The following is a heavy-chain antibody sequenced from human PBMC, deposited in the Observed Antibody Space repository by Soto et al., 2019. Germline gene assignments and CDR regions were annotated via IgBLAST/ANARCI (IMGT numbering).Heavy chain of an antibody. J-gene: IGHJ5*02. Sequence: QVQLVQSGAEVKKPGSSVKVSCKASGGTFSSYAISWERQAPGQGLEWMGGIIPIFGTANYAQKFQGRVTITADESTSTAYMELSSLRSEDTAVYYCATGGDSSGWSGGWFDPWGQGTLVTVSS. CDR2: IIPIFGTA. CDR1: GGTFSSYA. V-gene: IGHV1-69*01. D-gene: IGHD6-19*01. CDR3: ATGGDSSGWSGGWFDP.